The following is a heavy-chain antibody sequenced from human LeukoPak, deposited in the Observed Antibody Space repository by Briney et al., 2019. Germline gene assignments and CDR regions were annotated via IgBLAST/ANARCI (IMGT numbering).Heavy chain of an antibody. D-gene: IGHD3-22*01. CDR3: ASTGWYYGSSAYHFGY. J-gene: IGHJ4*02. CDR1: GGSISSSFY. CDR2: IYYSEST. V-gene: IGHV4-39*01. Sequence: PSETLSLTCTVSGGSISSSFYWGWIRQPPGKGLEWIGSIYYSESTYYNPSLKSRVPISVDTSKNQFSLKLSSVTAADTALYYCASTGWYYGSSAYHFGYWGQGTLVTVSS.